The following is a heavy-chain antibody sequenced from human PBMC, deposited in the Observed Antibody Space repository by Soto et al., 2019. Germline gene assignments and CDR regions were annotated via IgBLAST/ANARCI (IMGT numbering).Heavy chain of an antibody. CDR1: GGSISSANW. J-gene: IGHJ6*02. CDR3: ARLSFSYGVDV. V-gene: IGHV4-4*02. CDR2: IYHGGST. Sequence: SETLSLTCAVSGGSISSANWWTWVRQPPGKGLEWIGEIYHGGSTSYNPSLKSRVTLSLDKFKNHFSLNLTSVTAADTAVYYCARLSFSYGVDVWGQGTTVSVSS.